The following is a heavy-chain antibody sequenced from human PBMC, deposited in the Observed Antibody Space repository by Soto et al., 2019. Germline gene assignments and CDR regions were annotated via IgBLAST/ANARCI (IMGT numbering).Heavy chain of an antibody. D-gene: IGHD3-10*01. V-gene: IGHV4-30-4*01. CDR2: IFYSGTT. CDR3: ARVSGADYFDY. Sequence: QMQLQESGPGLVKPSQTLSLTCTVSGGSISSRNDFWSWVRQPPGKGLEWIGYIFYSGTTYYNSSLKSRVAISVDTSQNQFSLNLSSVTAADTAVYYCARVSGADYFDYWGQGTLVTVSS. CDR1: GGSISSRNDF. J-gene: IGHJ4*02.